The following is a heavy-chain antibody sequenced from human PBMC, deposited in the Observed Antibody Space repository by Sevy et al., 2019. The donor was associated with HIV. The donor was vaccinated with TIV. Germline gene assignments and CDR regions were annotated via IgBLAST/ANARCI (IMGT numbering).Heavy chain of an antibody. Sequence: GGSLRLSCAASGFTFSNAWMSWVRQAPGKGLEWVGRIKSKTDGGTTDYAAPVKGRFTISTDESKNTLYLQMNSLKTEDTAVYYCTTDTGISDYDFWSGRDDTLDNWSQGTMVTVSS. J-gene: IGHJ3*02. V-gene: IGHV3-15*01. CDR3: TTDTGISDYDFWSGRDDTLDN. CDR1: GFTFSNAW. D-gene: IGHD3-3*01. CDR2: IKSKTDGGTT.